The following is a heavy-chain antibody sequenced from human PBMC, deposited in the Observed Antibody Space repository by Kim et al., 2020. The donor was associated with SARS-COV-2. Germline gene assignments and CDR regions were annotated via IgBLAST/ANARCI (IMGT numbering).Heavy chain of an antibody. Sequence: SETLSLTCTVSGGSISSSSYYWGWIRQPPGKGLEWIGSIYYSGSTYYNPSLKSRVTISVDTSKNQFSLKLSSVTAADTAVYYCARCYGTPVADYWGQGTLVTVSS. V-gene: IGHV4-39*07. CDR1: GGSISSSSYY. D-gene: IGHD2-2*01. CDR2: IYYSGST. CDR3: ARCYGTPVADY. J-gene: IGHJ4*02.